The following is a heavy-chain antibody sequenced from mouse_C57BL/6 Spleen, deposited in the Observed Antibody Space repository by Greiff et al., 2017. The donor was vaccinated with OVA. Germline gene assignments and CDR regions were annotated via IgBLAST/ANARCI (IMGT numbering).Heavy chain of an antibody. J-gene: IGHJ2*01. D-gene: IGHD2-1*01. V-gene: IGHV1-26*01. CDR3: VGNYDY. CDR2: INPNNGGT. Sequence: VQLQQSGPELVKPGASVKISCKASGYTFTDYYMNWVKQSHGKSLEWIGDINPNNGGTSYNQKFKGKATLTVDKSSSTAYMELRSLTSGDAAVYYCVGNYDYWGQGTTLTVSS. CDR1: GYTFTDYY.